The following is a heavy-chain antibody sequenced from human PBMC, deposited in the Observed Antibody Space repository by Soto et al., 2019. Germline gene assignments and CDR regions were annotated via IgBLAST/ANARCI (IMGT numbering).Heavy chain of an antibody. CDR1: GFAFSSYA. CDR2: ISGSGGST. Sequence: LXXSFASCGFAFSSYAMSWVRQAPGKGLEWVSAISGSGGSTYYADSVKGRFTISRDNSKNTLYLQMNSLRAEDTAVYYCAKDKDFVMATITAFDIWGQGTTVTVSS. V-gene: IGHV3-23*01. D-gene: IGHD5-12*01. CDR3: AKDKDFVMATITAFDI. J-gene: IGHJ3*02.